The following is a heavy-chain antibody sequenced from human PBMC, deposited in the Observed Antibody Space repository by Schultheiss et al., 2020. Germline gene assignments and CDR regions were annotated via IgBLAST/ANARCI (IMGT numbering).Heavy chain of an antibody. CDR1: GDSVSSNSAA. V-gene: IGHV6-1*01. J-gene: IGHJ3*02. CDR2: TYYRSKWFN. Sequence: SQTLSLTCAISGDSVSSNSAAWNWIRQSPSRGLEWLGRTYYRSKWFNDYAVSVKGRISIDPDTSKNQFSLQMNSVTPEDTAVYYCARCAGNAFDIWGQGTMVTV. CDR3: ARCAGNAFDI.